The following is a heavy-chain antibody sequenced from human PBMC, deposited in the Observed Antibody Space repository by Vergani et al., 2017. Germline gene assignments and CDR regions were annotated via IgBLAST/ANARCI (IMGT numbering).Heavy chain of an antibody. Sequence: QMQLVQSGAEVKKPGSSVKVSCKASGYTFTYRYLHWVRQAPGQALEWMGWITPFNGNTNYAQKFQDRVTITRDRSMSTAYMELRSLRSDDTAVYYCTRTYCRGDSCHSGGSHWGQGTLVTVSS. D-gene: IGHD2-15*01. V-gene: IGHV1-45*02. J-gene: IGHJ4*02. CDR3: TRTYCRGDSCHSGGSH. CDR2: ITPFNGNT. CDR1: GYTFTYRY.